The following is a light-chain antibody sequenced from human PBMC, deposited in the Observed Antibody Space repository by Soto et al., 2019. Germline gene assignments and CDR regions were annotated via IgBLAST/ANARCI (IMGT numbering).Light chain of an antibody. J-gene: IGLJ1*01. CDR2: DVS. V-gene: IGLV2-14*01. CDR3: SSYTSRSTLYV. CDR1: SSDVGGYNY. Sequence: QSVLTQPASVSGSPGQSITISCTGTSSDVGGYNYVSWYQQHPGKAPKLMIYDVSNRPSGVSNRFSGSKSGNTASLTISGLQAEDEADYYCSSYTSRSTLYVFVTGTKHTVL.